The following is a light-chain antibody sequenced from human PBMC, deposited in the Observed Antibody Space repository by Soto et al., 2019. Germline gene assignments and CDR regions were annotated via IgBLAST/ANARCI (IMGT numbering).Light chain of an antibody. J-gene: IGLJ1*01. V-gene: IGLV3-21*02. Sequence: SYELAQPPSVSVAPGQTARITCGGNNIGSKSVHWYQQKPGQAPVLVVYDDRGRHSGIPERFSGSNSGNTATLNISRVEAGDEADYYCQVWDSSSEHYVFGTGTKV. CDR2: DDR. CDR3: QVWDSSSEHYV. CDR1: NIGSKS.